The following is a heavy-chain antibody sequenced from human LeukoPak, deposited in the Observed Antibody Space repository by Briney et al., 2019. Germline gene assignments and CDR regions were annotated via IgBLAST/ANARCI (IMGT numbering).Heavy chain of an antibody. D-gene: IGHD6-19*01. V-gene: IGHV6-1*01. CDR3: ARDVATTGWYTFDY. CDR2: TYYRSKWYK. CDR1: GDSVSSINGA. J-gene: IGHJ4*02. Sequence: SPTLSLTCAISGDSVSSINGAWNWVRQSPSRGLEWLGRTYYRSKWYKDYAVPIQGRISINPDTSKNQFTLHLFSVTPDDTAVYYCARDVATTGWYTFDYWGQGTRVTVSS.